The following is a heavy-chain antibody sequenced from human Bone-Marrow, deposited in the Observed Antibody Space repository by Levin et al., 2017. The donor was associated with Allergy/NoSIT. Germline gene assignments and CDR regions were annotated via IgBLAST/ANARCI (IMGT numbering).Heavy chain of an antibody. J-gene: IGHJ3*01. CDR2: VYPSDSDT. CDR1: GYWFASYW. D-gene: IGHD5-12*01. CDR3: ARRYGFSGYDWAFDL. V-gene: IGHV5-51*01. Sequence: RGESLKISCKGSGYWFASYWIGWVRQMPGRGLEWMGIVYPSDSDTRYSPSFQGQVTMSADKSISTVYLHWNTLKASDTATYYCARRYGFSGYDWAFDLWGQGTVVTVSS.